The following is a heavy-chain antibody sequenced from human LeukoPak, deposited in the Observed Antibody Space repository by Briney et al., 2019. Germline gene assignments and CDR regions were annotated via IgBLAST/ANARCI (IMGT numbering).Heavy chain of an antibody. J-gene: IGHJ5*02. D-gene: IGHD4-17*01. V-gene: IGHV4-39*07. CDR1: GGSISSSSYY. CDR2: IYYSGST. Sequence: PSETLSLTCTVSGGSISSSSYYWGWIRQPPGKGLEWIGSIYYSGSTYYNPSLKSRVTLSVDTSKNQFSLKLSSVTAADTAVYYCANVPIDYGDYGGGNWFDPWGQGTLVTVSS. CDR3: ANVPIDYGDYGGGNWFDP.